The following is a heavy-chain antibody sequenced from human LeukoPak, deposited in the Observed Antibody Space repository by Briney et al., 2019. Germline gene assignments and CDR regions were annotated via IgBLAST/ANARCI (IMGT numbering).Heavy chain of an antibody. J-gene: IGHJ4*02. D-gene: IGHD6-13*01. CDR3: ARLIAAAGSRVFDY. CDR1: GHTFTGYY. V-gene: IGHV1-2*02. Sequence: ASVKVSCKASGHTFTGYYMHWVRQAPGQGPEWMGWINPNSGGTNYAQKFQGRVTMTRDTSISTAYMELSRLRSDDTAVYYCARLIAAAGSRVFDYWGQGTLVTVSS. CDR2: INPNSGGT.